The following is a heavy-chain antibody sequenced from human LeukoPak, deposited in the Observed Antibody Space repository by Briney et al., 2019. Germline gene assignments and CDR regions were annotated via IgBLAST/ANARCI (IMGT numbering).Heavy chain of an antibody. CDR1: GGSISSYY. D-gene: IGHD3-22*01. J-gene: IGHJ4*02. CDR3: ARRATMIVVVITPPQQYYFDY. CDR2: IYTSGST. Sequence: PSETLSLTCTVSGGSISSYYWSWIRQPAGKGLEWIGRIYTSGSTNYNPSLKSRVTISVDTSKNQFSLKLSSVTAADTAVYYCARRATMIVVVITPPQQYYFDYWGQGTLVTVSS. V-gene: IGHV4-4*07.